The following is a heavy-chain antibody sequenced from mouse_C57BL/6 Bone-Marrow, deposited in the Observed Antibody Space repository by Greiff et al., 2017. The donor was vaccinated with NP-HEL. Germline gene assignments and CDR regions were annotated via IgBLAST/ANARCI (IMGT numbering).Heavy chain of an antibody. CDR1: GYTFTSYW. CDR3: ARVRPHYGSSYAPYAMDY. D-gene: IGHD1-1*01. Sequence: QVQLQQPGAELVKPGASVKLSCKASGYTFTSYWMHWVKQRPGRGLEWIGRIDPNSGGTKYNEKFKSKATLTVDKPSSTAYMQLSSLTSEDSAVYYCARVRPHYGSSYAPYAMDYWGQGTSVTVSS. V-gene: IGHV1-72*01. J-gene: IGHJ4*01. CDR2: IDPNSGGT.